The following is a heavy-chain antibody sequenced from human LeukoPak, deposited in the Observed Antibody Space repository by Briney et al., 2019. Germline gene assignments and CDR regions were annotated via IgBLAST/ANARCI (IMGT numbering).Heavy chain of an antibody. J-gene: IGHJ5*02. D-gene: IGHD4-23*01. CDR1: GYTFTGPY. V-gene: IGHV1-2*02. Sequence: GASVKVSCKASGYTFTGPYIHWVRQAPGQGLEWMGWINPNNGGTNYEQKFQDRVTMTRDTSISTAYMELSSLRFDDTAVYYCMRSNYGGGGAGDNWFDPWGQGTLVIVSS. CDR3: MRSNYGGGGAGDNWFDP. CDR2: INPNNGGT.